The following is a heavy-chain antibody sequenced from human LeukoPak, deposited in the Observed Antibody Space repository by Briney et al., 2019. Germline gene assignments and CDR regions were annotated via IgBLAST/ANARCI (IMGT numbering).Heavy chain of an antibody. CDR3: ARDRWGTTVTTDY. J-gene: IGHJ4*02. V-gene: IGHV3-48*01. D-gene: IGHD4-17*01. CDR2: ISSSSSTI. CDR1: GFTFSSYS. Sequence: GGSLRLSCAASGFTFSSYSMNWVRQAPGKGLERVSYISSSSSTIYYADSVKGRFTISRDNAKNSLYLQMNSLRAEDTAVYYCARDRWGTTVTTDYWGQGTLVTVSS.